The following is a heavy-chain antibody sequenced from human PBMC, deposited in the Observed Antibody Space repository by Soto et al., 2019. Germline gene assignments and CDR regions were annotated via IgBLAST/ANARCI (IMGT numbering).Heavy chain of an antibody. J-gene: IGHJ4*02. D-gene: IGHD1-26*01. Sequence: QVQLVESGGGVVQSGGSLTLSCTVSGFFLSDYGMHWVRQAPGKGLEWVAATSYDGSSEYYSDSVKDRFTTSRDNSKNTVYLHMNRLRAGDKGLYYCARGGGLNQLLSGSDHWGQGTLVTVSS. V-gene: IGHV3-33*05. CDR1: GFFLSDYG. CDR3: ARGGGLNQLLSGSDH. CDR2: TSYDGSSE.